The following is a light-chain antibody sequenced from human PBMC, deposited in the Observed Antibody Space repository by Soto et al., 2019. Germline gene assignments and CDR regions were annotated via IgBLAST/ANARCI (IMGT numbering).Light chain of an antibody. J-gene: IGLJ2*01. V-gene: IGLV2-8*01. CDR3: SSYSGTNSNVI. CDR1: YSDIGDYNY. CDR2: EVS. Sequence: QSALTQPPSASGSPGQSVTISCAGSYSDIGDYNYVSWYQQHPGKVPKLIISEVSKRPSGVPDRFSGSKSGYTASLTVSDLQPADEPVYYCSSYSGTNSNVIFGGGTKLTVL.